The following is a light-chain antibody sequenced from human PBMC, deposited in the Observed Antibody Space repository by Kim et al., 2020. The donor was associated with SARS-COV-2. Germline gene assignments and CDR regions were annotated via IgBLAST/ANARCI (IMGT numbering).Light chain of an antibody. CDR1: QSVGSN. CDR3: HQNNNWPLT. Sequence: EKVMTQSPATLSVSPGERATLSCRASQSVGSNLAWYQQKPGQAPRLLIYGASTRATGIPARFSGSGSGTEFTLTIRSLQSEDFAVYYCHQNNNWPLTFGGGTKVDIK. J-gene: IGKJ4*01. CDR2: GAS. V-gene: IGKV3-15*01.